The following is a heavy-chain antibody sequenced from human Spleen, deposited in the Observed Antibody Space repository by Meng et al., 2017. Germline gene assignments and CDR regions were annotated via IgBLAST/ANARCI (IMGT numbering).Heavy chain of an antibody. CDR3: GKHSSDWSLDS. V-gene: IGHV1-18*01. CDR2: IHPSGHP. Sequence: QVYLVHSGAEGKKPGDSVKVSCKASGYTYTYYQTDWVRQAPGPGLEWMGWIHPSGHPTYAQKFQGRVTMTIDTSTTTASIELRSLRSDDSALNYCGKHSSDWSLDSWGQGTLVTVSS. D-gene: IGHD6-19*01. J-gene: IGHJ4*02. CDR1: GYTYTYYQ.